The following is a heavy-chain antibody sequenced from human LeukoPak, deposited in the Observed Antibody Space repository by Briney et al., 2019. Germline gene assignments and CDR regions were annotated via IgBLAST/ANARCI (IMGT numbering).Heavy chain of an antibody. Sequence: SETLSLTCAVYGGSFSGYYWSWIRQPPGKGLEWIGEINHSGSTNYNPSLKSRVTISVDTSKNQFSLKLSSVTAADTAVYYCARDKGIVGALGAFDIWGQGTMVTVSS. CDR2: INHSGST. J-gene: IGHJ3*02. V-gene: IGHV4-34*01. CDR3: ARDKGIVGALGAFDI. CDR1: GGSFSGYY. D-gene: IGHD1-26*01.